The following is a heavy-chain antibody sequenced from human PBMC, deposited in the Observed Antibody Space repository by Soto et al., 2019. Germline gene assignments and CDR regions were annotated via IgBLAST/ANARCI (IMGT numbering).Heavy chain of an antibody. D-gene: IGHD6-6*01. V-gene: IGHV3-23*01. J-gene: IGHJ4*02. CDR3: AKRVEYSSSTYYFDY. Sequence: PGGSLRLSCEVSGFTFSGYAMSWVRQAPGKGLEWVSAISSSGESTYYANSVKGRFTISRDNSKNTLYLQMNTLRAEDTAVYYCAKRVEYSSSTYYFDYWGQGTPVTVSS. CDR2: ISSSGEST. CDR1: GFTFSGYA.